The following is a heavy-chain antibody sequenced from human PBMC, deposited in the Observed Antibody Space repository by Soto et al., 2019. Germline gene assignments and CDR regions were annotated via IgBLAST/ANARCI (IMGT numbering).Heavy chain of an antibody. Sequence: EVQLVESGGGLVQPGGSLRLSCAASGFTFSTYSMNWVRQAPGKGLEWVSYISSSSSSMQYADSVKGRFTISRDNAKSSLYLQMNSLRAEDTAVYYCARDKDFAFDIWGQGTIVTVSS. CDR3: ARDKDFAFDI. J-gene: IGHJ3*02. CDR2: ISSSSSSM. V-gene: IGHV3-48*01. CDR1: GFTFSTYS.